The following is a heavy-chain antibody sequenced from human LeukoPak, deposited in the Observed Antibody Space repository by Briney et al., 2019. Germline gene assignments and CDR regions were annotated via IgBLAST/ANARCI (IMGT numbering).Heavy chain of an antibody. CDR2: INPNSGGT. D-gene: IGHD3-16*02. CDR1: GYTFTGYY. J-gene: IGHJ4*02. Sequence: ASVKVSCKASGYTFTGYYMHWVRQAPGQGLEWMGWINPNSGGTNYAQKFQGWVTMTRDTSISTAYMELSRLRSDDTAVYYCARAPDRYQGYYFDYWGQGTLVTVSS. CDR3: ARAPDRYQGYYFDY. V-gene: IGHV1-2*04.